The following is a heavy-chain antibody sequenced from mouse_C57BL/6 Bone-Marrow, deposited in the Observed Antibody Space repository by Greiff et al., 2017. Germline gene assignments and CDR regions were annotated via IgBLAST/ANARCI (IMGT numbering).Heavy chain of an antibody. Sequence: EVKLVESEGGLVQPGSSMKLSCTASGFTFSDYYMAWVRQVPEKGLEWVANINYDGSSTYYLDSLKSRFIISRDNAKNILYLQMSSLKSEDTATYYCARAHYGPFDYWGQGTTLTVSS. D-gene: IGHD1-1*02. CDR2: INYDGSST. J-gene: IGHJ2*01. V-gene: IGHV5-16*01. CDR1: GFTFSDYY. CDR3: ARAHYGPFDY.